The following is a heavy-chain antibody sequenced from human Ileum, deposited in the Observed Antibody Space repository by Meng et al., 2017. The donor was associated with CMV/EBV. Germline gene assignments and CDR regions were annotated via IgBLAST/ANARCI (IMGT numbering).Heavy chain of an antibody. J-gene: IGHJ1*01. CDR3: ARNRKTGTFAEYFQH. CDR1: GGSISSGGYY. CDR2: IYYSGST. D-gene: IGHD1-1*01. V-gene: IGHV4-31*03. Sequence: LRPSCTVSGGSISSGGYYWSWIRQHPGKGLEWIGYIYYSGSTYYNPSLKSRVTISVDTSKNQFSLKLSSVTAADTAVYYWARNRKTGTFAEYFQHWGQGTLVTVSS.